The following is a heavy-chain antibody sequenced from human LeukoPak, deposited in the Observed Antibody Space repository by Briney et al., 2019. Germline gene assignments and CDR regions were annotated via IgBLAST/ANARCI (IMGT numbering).Heavy chain of an antibody. D-gene: IGHD6-19*01. J-gene: IGHJ4*02. CDR1: GGSFSGYY. V-gene: IGHV4-34*01. CDR3: ARGPVAFDY. Sequence: SETLSLTCAVYGGSFSGYYWSWIRQPPGKGLEWIGEINHSGSTNYNPSLKSRVTISVDTSKNQFSLKLSSVTAADTAVYYCARGPVAFDYWGQGTLVTVSS. CDR2: INHSGST.